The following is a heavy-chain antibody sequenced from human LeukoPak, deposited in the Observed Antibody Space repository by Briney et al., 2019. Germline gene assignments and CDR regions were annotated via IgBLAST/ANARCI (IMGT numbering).Heavy chain of an antibody. V-gene: IGHV3-21*01. D-gene: IGHD5-12*01. CDR1: RFTFSSYS. Sequence: GGSLRLSCAASRFTFSSYSMNWVRQAPGKGLEWVSSISSSSSYIYYADSVKGRFTISRDNAKNSLYLQMNSLRAEDTAVYYCARSGGYDARVDYWGQGTLVTVSS. J-gene: IGHJ4*02. CDR2: ISSSSSYI. CDR3: ARSGGYDARVDY.